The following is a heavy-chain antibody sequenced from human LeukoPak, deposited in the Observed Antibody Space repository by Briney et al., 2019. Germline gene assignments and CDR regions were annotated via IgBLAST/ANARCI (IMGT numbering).Heavy chain of an antibody. CDR1: GFTVSSNS. J-gene: IGHJ4*02. CDR3: ARRAGAYSHPYDY. CDR2: IFSST. D-gene: IGHD4/OR15-4a*01. V-gene: IGHV3-53*01. Sequence: PGGSLSLSCTVSGFTVSSNSMSWVRQAPGKGLEWVSFIFSSTHYSDSVKGRFTISRDNSKNTLYLQMNSLRAEDTAVYYCARRAGAYSHPYDYWGQGTLVTVSS.